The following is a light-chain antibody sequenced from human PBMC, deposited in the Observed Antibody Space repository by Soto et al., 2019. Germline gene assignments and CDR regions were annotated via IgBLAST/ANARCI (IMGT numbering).Light chain of an antibody. CDR3: QSYDTSNPYVV. J-gene: IGLJ2*01. CDR2: EDK. Sequence: NFMLTQPHSVSESPGKTVTISCTRSSGSIASNYVQWYQQRPGSAPTTVIYEDKERPSGVPDRFSGSIDSSSNSASLTISGLKTEDEADYYCQSYDTSNPYVVFGGGTKVTVL. CDR1: SGSIASNY. V-gene: IGLV6-57*04.